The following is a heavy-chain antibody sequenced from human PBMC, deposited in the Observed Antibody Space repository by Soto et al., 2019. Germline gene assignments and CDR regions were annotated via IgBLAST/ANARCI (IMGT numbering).Heavy chain of an antibody. J-gene: IGHJ4*02. CDR1: GFTVSSYG. Sequence: PGGSLRLSCAVSGFTVSSYGMHWVRQAPGKGLEWVAVISRDGPTTFYAGSVKGRFTISKDNSRNTLFLEMNSLRDDDMAVYYCTGEVASGYWGQGTLVTVAS. CDR3: TGEVASGY. CDR2: ISRDGPTT. D-gene: IGHD2-8*02. V-gene: IGHV3-30*03.